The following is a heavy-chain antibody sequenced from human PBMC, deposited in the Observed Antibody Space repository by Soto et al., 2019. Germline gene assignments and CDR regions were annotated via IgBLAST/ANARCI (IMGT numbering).Heavy chain of an antibody. CDR2: IYPVDSDT. D-gene: IGHD2-2*01. Sequence: PGDSLKIACKGSGYSFTSYWIGWVRQMPGKGLEWMGIIYPVDSDTRYSPSFQRQANISADKSISTAYLQWSSLKASDTAMYYCARPRYVSSSEYGMDVWGQGSTVTV. J-gene: IGHJ6*02. CDR1: GYSFTSYW. CDR3: ARPRYVSSSEYGMDV. V-gene: IGHV5-51*01.